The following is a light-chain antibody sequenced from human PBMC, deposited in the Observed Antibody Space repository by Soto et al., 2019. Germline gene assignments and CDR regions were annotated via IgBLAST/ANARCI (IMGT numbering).Light chain of an antibody. CDR1: SSNIGAGYD. V-gene: IGLV1-40*01. Sequence: QSVLTQPPSVSGAPGQRVTISCTGSSSNIGAGYDVHWYQQLPGTAPKLLISGNSNRPSGVPDRFSGSKSGTSASLAITGLQAEDEADSFCQSYDTSLSVVVFGGGTKVTVL. CDR2: GNS. CDR3: QSYDTSLSVVV. J-gene: IGLJ2*01.